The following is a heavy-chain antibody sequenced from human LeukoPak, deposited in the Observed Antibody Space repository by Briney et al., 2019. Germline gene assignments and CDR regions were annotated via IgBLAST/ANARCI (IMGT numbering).Heavy chain of an antibody. Sequence: SQTLSLTRAIPGDILSSTSAAWHSTRQSPARGLEWLGRTYYRSKWYSDYAVSVRRRITVNPDTSTNQFSLQLNAVTPEDTAVYYCARYTSSWFFDSWGRGTLVTVSS. V-gene: IGHV6-1*01. D-gene: IGHD6-13*01. CDR3: ARYTSSWFFDS. CDR2: TYYRSKWYS. J-gene: IGHJ4*02. CDR1: GDILSSTSAA.